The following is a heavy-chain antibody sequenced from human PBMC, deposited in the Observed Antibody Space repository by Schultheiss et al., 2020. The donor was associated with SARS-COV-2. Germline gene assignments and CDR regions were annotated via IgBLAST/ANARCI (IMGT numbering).Heavy chain of an antibody. D-gene: IGHD3-9*01. CDR2: ISWNSGSI. Sequence: GGSLRLSCAASGFTFDDYAMHWVRQAPGKGLEWVSGISWNSGSIGYADSVKGRFRFTISRDNAKNSLYLQMNSLRAEDTALYYCAKAQNYDILTGFSYWGQGTLVTVSS. V-gene: IGHV3-9*01. CDR1: GFTFDDYA. J-gene: IGHJ4*02. CDR3: AKAQNYDILTGFSY.